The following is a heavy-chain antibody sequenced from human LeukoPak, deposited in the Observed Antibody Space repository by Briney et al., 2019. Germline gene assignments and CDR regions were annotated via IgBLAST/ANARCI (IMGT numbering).Heavy chain of an antibody. J-gene: IGHJ5*02. Sequence: SGTLSLTCTASGGSISSYYRSWIRQPAGKGLEWIGRIYTSGSTNYNPSLKSRVTMSVDTSKNQFSLKLSSVTAADTAVYHCARDDHYGDYPNWFDPWGQGTLVTVSS. CDR3: ARDDHYGDYPNWFDP. V-gene: IGHV4-4*07. CDR1: GGSISSYY. D-gene: IGHD4-17*01. CDR2: IYTSGST.